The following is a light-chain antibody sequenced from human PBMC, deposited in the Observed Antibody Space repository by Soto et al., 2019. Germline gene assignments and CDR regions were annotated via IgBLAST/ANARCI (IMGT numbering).Light chain of an antibody. CDR1: STNIGSNY. V-gene: IGLV2-14*01. CDR3: SSYTSSSIFPYV. Sequence: QSVLTQPPSVSAAAGQKVIISCSGSSTNIGSNYVSWYQQHPGKAPKLMIYEVSNRPSGVSNRFSGSKSGNTASLTISGLQAEDEADYYCSSYTSSSIFPYVFGTGTKLTVL. J-gene: IGLJ1*01. CDR2: EVS.